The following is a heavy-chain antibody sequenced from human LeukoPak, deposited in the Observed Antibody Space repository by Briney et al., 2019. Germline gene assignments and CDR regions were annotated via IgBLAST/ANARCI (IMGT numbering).Heavy chain of an antibody. Sequence: PGGSLRLSCAASGLTFSTYAMSWVRQAPGKGLEWVSGISGSGDTTYYADSVKDRFIISRDNSKNTLHLQMNSLRAEDTAIYYCAKGFSSYTSSSAGADYWGQGTLVTVSS. CDR2: ISGSGDTT. CDR1: GLTFSTYA. J-gene: IGHJ4*02. D-gene: IGHD6-6*01. CDR3: AKGFSSYTSSSAGADY. V-gene: IGHV3-23*01.